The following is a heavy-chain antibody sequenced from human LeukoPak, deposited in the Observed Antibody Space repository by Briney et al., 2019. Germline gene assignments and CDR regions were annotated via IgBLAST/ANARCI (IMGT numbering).Heavy chain of an antibody. J-gene: IGHJ3*02. CDR2: INPSGGST. D-gene: IGHD3-3*01. V-gene: IGHV1-46*01. CDR1: GYTFTSYY. Sequence: GASVKVSCKASGYTFTSYYMHWVRQAPGQGLEWMGIINPSGGSTSYAQKFQGRVTMTRDMSTSTVYMELSSLRSEDTAVYYCARGLDITIFGVVIPNPLFDIWGQGTMVTVSS. CDR3: ARGLDITIFGVVIPNPLFDI.